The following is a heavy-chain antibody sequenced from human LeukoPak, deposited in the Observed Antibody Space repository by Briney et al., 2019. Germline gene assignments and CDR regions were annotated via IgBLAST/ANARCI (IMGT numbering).Heavy chain of an antibody. CDR3: ARGGYDVWSGYYPYFYFMDV. V-gene: IGHV4-30-4*07. CDR1: GGSISSGGYS. CDR2: IYYSGST. J-gene: IGHJ6*03. Sequence: SETLSLTCAVSGGSISSGGYSWSWIRQPPGKGLEWIGYIYYSGSTYYNPSLKSRVTISVDTSKNQFSLKLSSVAAADTAVYYCARGGYDVWSGYYPYFYFMDVWGKGTKVIVSS. D-gene: IGHD3-3*01.